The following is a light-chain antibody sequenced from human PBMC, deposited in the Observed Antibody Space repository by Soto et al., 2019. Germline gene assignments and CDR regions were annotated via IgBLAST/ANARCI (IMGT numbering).Light chain of an antibody. CDR2: DTS. Sequence: EIVLTQSPGTLSLSPGERATLSCRASQSGRDRYLAWYQQKPGQAPSLLIYDTSTRATGVPDRFSGSGSGTDFALTISRVEPEDFALYFCQQYGSSPGTFGQGTKVDIK. V-gene: IGKV3-20*01. J-gene: IGKJ1*01. CDR3: QQYGSSPGT. CDR1: QSGRDRY.